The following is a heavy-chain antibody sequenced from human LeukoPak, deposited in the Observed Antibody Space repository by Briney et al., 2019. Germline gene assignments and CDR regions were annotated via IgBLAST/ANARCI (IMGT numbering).Heavy chain of an antibody. Sequence: GGSLRLSCAASGFTFSSYWMSWVRQAPGKGLEWVANIKQDGSEKYYVDSVKGRFTISRDNAKNSLYLQMNSLRAEDTAVYYCAREFGSGSYHYFDYWGQGTLVTVSS. J-gene: IGHJ4*02. CDR1: GFTFSSYW. D-gene: IGHD3-10*01. CDR3: AREFGSGSYHYFDY. V-gene: IGHV3-7*01. CDR2: IKQDGSEK.